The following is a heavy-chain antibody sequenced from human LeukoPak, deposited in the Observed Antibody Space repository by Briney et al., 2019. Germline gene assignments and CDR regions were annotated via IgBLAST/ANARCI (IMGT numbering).Heavy chain of an antibody. V-gene: IGHV4-34*01. CDR3: ARGPARSSGSYYRRGFDY. J-gene: IGHJ4*02. Sequence: SETLSLTCAVYGGSFSGYYWSWIRQPPGKGLEWIGEINHSGSTNYNPSLKSRVTISVDTSKNQFSLKLSSVTAADTAVYYCARGPARSSGSYYRRGFDYWGQGTLVTASS. CDR1: GGSFSGYY. D-gene: IGHD3-10*01. CDR2: INHSGST.